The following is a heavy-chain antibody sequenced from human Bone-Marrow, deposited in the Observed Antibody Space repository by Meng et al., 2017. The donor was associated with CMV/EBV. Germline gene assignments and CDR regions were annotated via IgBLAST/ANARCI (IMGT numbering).Heavy chain of an antibody. Sequence: SETLSLTCTVSGGSISIYTYYWSWIRQPPGKGLEWIGLEWIGSIHYSGSTYYNPSLESRVTVSVDTSKNQFSLKLNSVTAADTAVYYCARLVDGFKDRVVDYWGQGTLVTVSS. CDR1: GGSISIYTYY. J-gene: IGHJ4*02. CDR2: IHYSGST. D-gene: IGHD5-24*01. V-gene: IGHV4-39*07. CDR3: ARLVDGFKDRVVDY.